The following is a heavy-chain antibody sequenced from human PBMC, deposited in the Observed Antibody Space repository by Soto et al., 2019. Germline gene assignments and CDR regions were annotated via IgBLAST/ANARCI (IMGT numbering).Heavy chain of an antibody. CDR3: ARQINWRDGGA. D-gene: IGHD3-16*01. J-gene: IGHJ5*02. CDR2: VNRGASSL. Sequence: PGGSLRLSWAASGFSLSDHGVNWVRQAPGKGLEWISSVNRGASSLYYAESVKGRFTMSRDDAKNSVYLQMNSLRDEDTAVYYCARQINWRDGGAWGQGTLVTVSS. V-gene: IGHV3-48*02. CDR1: GFSLSDHG.